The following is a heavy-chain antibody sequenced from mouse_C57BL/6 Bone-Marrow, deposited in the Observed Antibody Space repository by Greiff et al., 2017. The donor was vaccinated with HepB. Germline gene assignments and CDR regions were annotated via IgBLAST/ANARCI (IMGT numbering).Heavy chain of an antibody. Sequence: EVKLMESGGDLVKPGGSLKLSCAASGFTFSSYGMSWVRQTPDKRLEWVATISSGGSYTYYPDSVKGRFTISRDNAKNTLYLQMSSLKSEDTAMYYCASPSYYGSSRYWYFDVWGTGTTVTVSS. CDR2: ISSGGSYT. V-gene: IGHV5-6*01. CDR1: GFTFSSYG. CDR3: ASPSYYGSSRYWYFDV. J-gene: IGHJ1*03. D-gene: IGHD1-1*01.